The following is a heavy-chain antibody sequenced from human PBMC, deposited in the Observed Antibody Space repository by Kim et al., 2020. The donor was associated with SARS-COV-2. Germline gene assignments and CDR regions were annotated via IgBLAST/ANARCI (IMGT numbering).Heavy chain of an antibody. V-gene: IGHV1-69*01. J-gene: IGHJ3*02. D-gene: IGHD6-19*01. CDR3: ARVESSGAGEAFDI. Sequence: AQKCQGRVTITADESTSTAYMELSSLRSEDTAVYYCARVESSGAGEAFDIWGQGTMVTVSS.